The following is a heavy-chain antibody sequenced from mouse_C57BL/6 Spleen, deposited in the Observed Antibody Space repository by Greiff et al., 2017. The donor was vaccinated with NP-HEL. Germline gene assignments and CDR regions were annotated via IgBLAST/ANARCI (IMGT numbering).Heavy chain of an antibody. CDR2: IDPSDSYT. CDR3: ALFTTVVAKGYY. Sequence: QVQLKQPGAELVMPGASVKLSCKASGYTFTSYWMHWVKQRPGQGLEWIGEIDPSDSYTNYNQKFKGKSTLTVDKSSSTAYMQLSSLTSEDSAVYYCALFTTVVAKGYYWGQGTTLTVSS. J-gene: IGHJ2*01. V-gene: IGHV1-69*01. CDR1: GYTFTSYW. D-gene: IGHD1-1*01.